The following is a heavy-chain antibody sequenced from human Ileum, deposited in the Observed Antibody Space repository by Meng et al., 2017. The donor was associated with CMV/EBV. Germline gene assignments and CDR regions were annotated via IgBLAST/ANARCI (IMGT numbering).Heavy chain of an antibody. CDR1: GLAVMSN. CDR2: ISSGGVT. Sequence: SCAASGLAVMSNMNWIRQAPGKGLEWVSLISSGGVTLYADSVQGRFNISADTSKNTLYLQMNSLRPEDTAVYYCARSVSSGGGKYYFYYGLDVWGQGTTVTVSS. V-gene: IGHV3-66*02. J-gene: IGHJ6*02. D-gene: IGHD4-23*01. CDR3: ARSVSSGGGKYYFYYGLDV.